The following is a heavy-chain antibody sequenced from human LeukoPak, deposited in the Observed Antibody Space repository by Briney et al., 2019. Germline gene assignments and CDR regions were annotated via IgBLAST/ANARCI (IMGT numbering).Heavy chain of an antibody. V-gene: IGHV3-64*01. J-gene: IGHJ4*02. Sequence: PGGSLRLSCAASGFTFSRYALHWVRQAPGKGLEYVSAMSGNGGTTYYANSVKGRFTISRDNSKNTLYLQMGSLRAEDMGVYYCAKRPPAYYYDSSGYYGGYFDYWGQGTLVTVSS. CDR3: AKRPPAYYYDSSGYYGGYFDY. CDR2: MSGNGGTT. D-gene: IGHD3-22*01. CDR1: GFTFSRYA.